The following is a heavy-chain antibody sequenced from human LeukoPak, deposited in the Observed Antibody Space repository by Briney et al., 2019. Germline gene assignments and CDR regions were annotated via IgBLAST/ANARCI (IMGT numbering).Heavy chain of an antibody. V-gene: IGHV4-61*02. CDR3: ARCTKYQLLSGYYYYYMDV. J-gene: IGHJ6*03. CDR2: IYTSGST. Sequence: ASQTLSLTCTVPGGSISSGSYYWSWIRQPAGKGLEWIGRIYTSGSTNYNPSLKSRVTISVDTSKNQFSLKLSSVTAADTAVYYCARCTKYQLLSGYYYYYMDVWGKGTTVTVSS. CDR1: GGSISSGSYY. D-gene: IGHD2-2*01.